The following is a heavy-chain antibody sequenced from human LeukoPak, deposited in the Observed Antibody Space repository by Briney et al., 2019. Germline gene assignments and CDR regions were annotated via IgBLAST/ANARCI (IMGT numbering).Heavy chain of an antibody. D-gene: IGHD6-13*01. Sequence: GGSLRLSCAASGFTFSSYAMSWVRQAPGKGLEWVSVIYSGGSTYYADSVKGRFTISRDNSKNTLYLQMNSLRAEDTAVYYCARDSGYSSSWAFDYWGQGTLVTVSS. V-gene: IGHV3-66*01. CDR1: GFTFSSYA. J-gene: IGHJ4*02. CDR2: IYSGGST. CDR3: ARDSGYSSSWAFDY.